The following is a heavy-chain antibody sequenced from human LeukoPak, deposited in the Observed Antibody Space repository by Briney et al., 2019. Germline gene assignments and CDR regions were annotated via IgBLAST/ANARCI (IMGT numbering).Heavy chain of an antibody. CDR2: IYYSGST. CDR3: ARTPYDILTGYYKFDY. D-gene: IGHD3-9*01. V-gene: IGHV4-31*03. Sequence: SQTLSLTCTVSGGSISSGGYYWSWIRQHPGKGLEWIGYIYYSGSTYYNPSLKSRVTISVDTSKNQFSLKLSSVTAADTAVYYCARTPYDILTGYYKFDYWGQGTLVTVSS. CDR1: GGSISSGGYY. J-gene: IGHJ4*02.